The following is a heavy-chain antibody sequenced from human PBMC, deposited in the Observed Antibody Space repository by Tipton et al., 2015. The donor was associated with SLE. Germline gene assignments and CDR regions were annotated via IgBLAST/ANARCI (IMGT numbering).Heavy chain of an antibody. J-gene: IGHJ6*02. Sequence: TLSLTCAVSGGSISISNWWSWVRQPPGKGLEWIGEIYHSGSTNYNPSLKSRVTISVDKSKNQFSLRLSSVTAADTAVYYCATRGASSWNRYYGMDVWGQGATVTVSS. D-gene: IGHD6-13*01. V-gene: IGHV4-4*02. CDR3: ATRGASSWNRYYGMDV. CDR1: GGSISISNW. CDR2: IYHSGST.